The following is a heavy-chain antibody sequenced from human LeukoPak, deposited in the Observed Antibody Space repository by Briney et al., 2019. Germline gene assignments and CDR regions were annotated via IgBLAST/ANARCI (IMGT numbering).Heavy chain of an antibody. V-gene: IGHV3-21*01. CDR3: AREFEPDYFDY. CDR1: GFAFGTYA. D-gene: IGHD1-14*01. CDR2: ISSSGLYI. J-gene: IGHJ4*02. Sequence: GGSLRLSCAGSGFAFGTYAMHWVRQAPGKGLEWVSSISSSGLYIYFADSLKGRFTISRDNAKNSLYLQVNSLRAEDTAVYYCAREFEPDYFDYWGQGTLVTVSS.